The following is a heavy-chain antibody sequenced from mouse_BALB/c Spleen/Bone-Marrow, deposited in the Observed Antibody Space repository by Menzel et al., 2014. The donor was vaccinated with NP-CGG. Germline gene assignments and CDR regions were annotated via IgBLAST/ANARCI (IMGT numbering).Heavy chain of an antibody. J-gene: IGHJ1*01. CDR1: GFTFTDYY. CDR3: ARDRNYGSSWYFDV. D-gene: IGHD1-1*01. Sequence: EVKLMESGGGLVQPGGSLRLSCATSGFTFTDYYMSWVRQPPGKALEWLGFIRNKANGYTTEYSASVEGRFTISRDNSQSILYLQMNTLRAEDSATYYCARDRNYGSSWYFDVWGAGTTVTVTS. V-gene: IGHV7-3*02. CDR2: IRNKANGYTT.